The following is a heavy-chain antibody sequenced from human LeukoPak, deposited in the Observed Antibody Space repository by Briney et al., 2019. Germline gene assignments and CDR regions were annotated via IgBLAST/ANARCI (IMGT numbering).Heavy chain of an antibody. CDR3: TRGVLERLYFDY. D-gene: IGHD1-1*01. CDR1: GFTSGDYA. Sequence: GGSLRLSCTASGFTSGDYAMSWVRQAPGKGLGWVGFIRSKAYGGTTEYAASVKGRFTISRDDSKSIAYLRMNSLKTEDTAVYYCTRGVLERLYFDYWGQGTLVTVSS. J-gene: IGHJ4*02. CDR2: IRSKAYGGTT. V-gene: IGHV3-49*04.